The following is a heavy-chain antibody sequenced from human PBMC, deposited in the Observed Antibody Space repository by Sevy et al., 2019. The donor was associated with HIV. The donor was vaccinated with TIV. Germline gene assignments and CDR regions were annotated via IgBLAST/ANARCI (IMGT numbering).Heavy chain of an antibody. CDR3: ARGHRYPYVLRFLEWFDP. CDR1: GGSFSGYY. V-gene: IGHV4-34*01. CDR2: INHSGST. D-gene: IGHD3-3*01. J-gene: IGHJ5*02. Sequence: SETLSLTCAVYGGSFSGYYWSWIRQPPGKGLEWSGEINHSGSTNYNPSLKSRVTISVDTSKNQFSLKLSSVTAADTAVYYCARGHRYPYVLRFLEWFDPWGQGTLVTVSS.